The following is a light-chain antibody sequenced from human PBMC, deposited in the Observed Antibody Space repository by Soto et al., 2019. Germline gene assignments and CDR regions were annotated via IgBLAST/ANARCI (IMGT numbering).Light chain of an antibody. V-gene: IGLV1-40*01. CDR3: AAWDDSLTAVV. CDR2: ANN. CDR1: SSNIGAGYD. J-gene: IGLJ2*01. Sequence: QSVLTQPPSVSGAPGQRVTISCTGSSSNIGAGYDVQWYQQLPGTAPKLLIYANNNRPSGVPDRFSGSKSGTSASLAISGLQSDDEADYYCAAWDDSLTAVVFGGGTKVTVL.